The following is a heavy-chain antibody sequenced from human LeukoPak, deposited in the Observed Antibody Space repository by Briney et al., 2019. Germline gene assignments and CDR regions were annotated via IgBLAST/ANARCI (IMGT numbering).Heavy chain of an antibody. Sequence: SQTLSLTCAVSGDSVSSNSAAWNWIRQSPSRGLEWLGRTYYRSKWYNNYALSVKSRININPDTSKNQFSQQLSSVTPKDTAVYYCARGDQWLVYWGQGTLVTVSS. CDR1: GDSVSSNSAA. CDR3: ARGDQWLVY. D-gene: IGHD6-19*01. CDR2: TYYRSKWYN. J-gene: IGHJ4*02. V-gene: IGHV6-1*01.